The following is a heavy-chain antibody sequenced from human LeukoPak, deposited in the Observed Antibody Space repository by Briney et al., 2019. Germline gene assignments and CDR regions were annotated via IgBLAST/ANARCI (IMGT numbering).Heavy chain of an antibody. CDR3: ARDRNSGSSLDI. CDR2: IYPYSGDT. J-gene: IGHJ3*02. Sequence: ASVKVSCKASGYTFTSYYFHWVRQAPGQGLEWMGWIYPYSGDTNYAQNFQGRVTMARDTSISTAYMELSSLKSDDTAVYYCARDRNSGSSLDIWGQGTMLTVSS. CDR1: GYTFTSYY. V-gene: IGHV1-2*02. D-gene: IGHD6-6*01.